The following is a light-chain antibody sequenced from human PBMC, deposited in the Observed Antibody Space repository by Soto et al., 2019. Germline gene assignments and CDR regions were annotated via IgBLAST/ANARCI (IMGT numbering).Light chain of an antibody. V-gene: IGKV3-11*01. CDR3: QQRSAWPLT. CDR1: QSVTYS. J-gene: IGKJ4*01. CDR2: DAS. Sequence: EIVLTQSPATLSLSPGERATLSCRASQSVTYSLAWYQQKPGLAPWLLIYDASNRATGVPARFSGSGSGTDFTLTISRLETEDFGVYYCQQRSAWPLTFGGGTRVEIK.